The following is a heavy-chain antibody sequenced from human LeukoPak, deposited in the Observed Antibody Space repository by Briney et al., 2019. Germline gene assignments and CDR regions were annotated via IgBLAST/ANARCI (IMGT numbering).Heavy chain of an antibody. CDR2: IIPIFGTA. V-gene: IGHV1-69*13. J-gene: IGHJ4*02. CDR1: GYTFTSYY. D-gene: IGHD5-24*01. CDR3: ARARDGYNTNDY. Sequence: SVKVSCKASGYTFTSYYMHWVRQAPGQGLEWMGGIIPIFGTANYAQKFQGRVTITADESTSTAYMELSSLRSEDTAVYYCARARDGYNTNDYWGQGTLVTVSS.